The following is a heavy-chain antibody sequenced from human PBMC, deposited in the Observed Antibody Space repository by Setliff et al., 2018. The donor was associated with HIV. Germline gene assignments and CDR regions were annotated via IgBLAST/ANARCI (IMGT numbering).Heavy chain of an antibody. CDR1: GFSFRNYA. Sequence: GGSLRLSCTASGFSFRNYAMSWVRQAPGKGLEWVSAISGRGDNTYYADSVKGRFTISRDNSKDTMFLQMNSVRAEDTAVYYCAKDGEYYDSSGFSYWGQGTLVTISS. CDR2: ISGRGDNT. D-gene: IGHD3-22*01. J-gene: IGHJ4*02. V-gene: IGHV3-23*01. CDR3: AKDGEYYDSSGFSY.